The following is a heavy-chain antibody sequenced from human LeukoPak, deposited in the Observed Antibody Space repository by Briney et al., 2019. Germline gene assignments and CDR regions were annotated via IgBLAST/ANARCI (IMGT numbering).Heavy chain of an antibody. J-gene: IGHJ5*02. CDR1: GFTFSSYS. V-gene: IGHV3-21*01. Sequence: GGSLRLSCAASGFTFSSYSMNWVRQAPGEGLEWVSSISSSSGYIYYADSVKGRFTISRDTAKTSLYLQMNSLRAEDTAVYYGARDASIAAAGTVGWFDPWGQGTLVTVSS. CDR2: ISSSSGYI. CDR3: ARDASIAAAGTVGWFDP. D-gene: IGHD6-13*01.